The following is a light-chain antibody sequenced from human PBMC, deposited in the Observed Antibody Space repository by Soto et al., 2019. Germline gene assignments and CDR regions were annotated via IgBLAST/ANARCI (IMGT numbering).Light chain of an antibody. J-gene: IGKJ3*01. V-gene: IGKV3-20*01. CDR1: QSLSSRY. Sequence: EIVLTQSPGTLSVSPGESATLSCRASQSLSSRYLAWYQQKPGQAPRLLIYGASNTATGIPYRFSGSGSGTDFTLTISRLEPEDFAVYYCQHFGSTPGTFGPGTKVDFK. CDR2: GAS. CDR3: QHFGSTPGT.